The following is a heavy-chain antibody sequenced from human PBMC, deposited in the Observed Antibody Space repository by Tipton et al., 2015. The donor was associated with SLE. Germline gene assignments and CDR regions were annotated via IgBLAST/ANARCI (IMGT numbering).Heavy chain of an antibody. CDR2: IYHSGST. V-gene: IGHV4-38-2*01. CDR1: GYSISSGYY. D-gene: IGHD5-18*01. Sequence: TLSLTCAVSGYSISSGYYWGWIRQPPGKGLEWIGSIYHSGSTYHNPSLKSRVTISVDTSKNQFSLKLSSVTAADTAVYYCARGDTAMVYFDYWGQGTLVTVSS. J-gene: IGHJ4*02. CDR3: ARGDTAMVYFDY.